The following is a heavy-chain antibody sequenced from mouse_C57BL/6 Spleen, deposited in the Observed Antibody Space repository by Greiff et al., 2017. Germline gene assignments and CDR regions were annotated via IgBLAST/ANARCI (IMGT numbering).Heavy chain of an antibody. CDR1: GYTFTSYG. CDR2: IYLGNGYT. D-gene: IGHD2-4*01. V-gene: IGHV1-58*01. J-gene: IGHJ4*01. Sequence: VQLQQSGAELVRPGSSVKMSCKTSGYTFTSYGINWVKQRPGQGLEWIGYIYLGNGYTEYNEKFKGKATLTSDKSSSTAYMQLSSLTSADSAIXSCARSADYDGDCAMDYWGQGTSVTVSS. CDR3: ARSADYDGDCAMDY.